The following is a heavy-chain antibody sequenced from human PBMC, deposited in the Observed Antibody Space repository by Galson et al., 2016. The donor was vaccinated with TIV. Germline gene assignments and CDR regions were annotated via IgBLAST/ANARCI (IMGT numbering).Heavy chain of an antibody. CDR1: GYTFTGYF. V-gene: IGHV1-2*02. J-gene: IGHJ4*02. D-gene: IGHD3-10*01. CDR2: INPNTGAT. Sequence: SVKVSCKASGYTFTGYFVHWVRQAPGQGLEWMGWINPNTGATNLAQNFQGRVTMTTSIPTVYMEVSNLTSVDTDVYFCARDWGTGSFYFEYWGQGALVTVSS. CDR3: ARDWGTGSFYFEY.